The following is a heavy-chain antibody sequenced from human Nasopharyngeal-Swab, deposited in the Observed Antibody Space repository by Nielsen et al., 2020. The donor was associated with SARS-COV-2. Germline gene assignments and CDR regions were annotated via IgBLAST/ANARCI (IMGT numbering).Heavy chain of an antibody. J-gene: IGHJ4*02. V-gene: IGHV3-7*03. CDR1: GFTFRTYW. CDR2: IKRDGSER. Sequence: GESLKISCAASGFTFRTYWMTWVRQAPGKGLEWVANIKRDGSERYYMDSVKGRFTISRDNAKDSLYLQMNSLRAEDTAIYYCARDFDSWNDLDSWGQGTLVSVSS. CDR3: ARDFDSWNDLDS. D-gene: IGHD1-20*01.